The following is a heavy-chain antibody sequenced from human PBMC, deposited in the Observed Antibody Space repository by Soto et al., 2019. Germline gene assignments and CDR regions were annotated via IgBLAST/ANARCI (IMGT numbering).Heavy chain of an antibody. V-gene: IGHV3-23*01. CDR2: VTGSGDTI. Sequence: GGSLRLSCAASGFTFSSYSMNWVRQAPGKGLEWVSEVTGSGDTIYYADSVKGRFTVSRDNSENTLYLQMNSLRAEDTAVYYCAKKTRNTSGEPPNFDYWGQGTLVTVSS. CDR3: AKKTRNTSGEPPNFDY. D-gene: IGHD2-8*01. J-gene: IGHJ4*02. CDR1: GFTFSSYS.